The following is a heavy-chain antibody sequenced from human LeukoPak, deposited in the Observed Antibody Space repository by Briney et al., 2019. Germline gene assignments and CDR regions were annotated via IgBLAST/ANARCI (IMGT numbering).Heavy chain of an antibody. CDR1: GFTVSSNY. CDR2: IYSGGST. V-gene: IGHV3-53*01. D-gene: IGHD5-12*01. Sequence: GGSLRLSCAASGFTVSSNYMSWVRQAPGKGLEWVSVIYSGGSTYYADSVKGRFTISRDNSKNTVFLQMNSLRAEDTAVYYCARDSGYHPYFDYWGQGTLVTVSS. CDR3: ARDSGYHPYFDY. J-gene: IGHJ4*02.